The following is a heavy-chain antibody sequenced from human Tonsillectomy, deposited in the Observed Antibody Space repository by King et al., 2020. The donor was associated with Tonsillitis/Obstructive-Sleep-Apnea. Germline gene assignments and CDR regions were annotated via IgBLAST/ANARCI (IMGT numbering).Heavy chain of an antibody. CDR1: AGSFSDYY. D-gene: IGHD3-22*01. CDR3: AREGCDSSGPVPMDV. CDR2: INHSGST. V-gene: IGHV4-34*01. J-gene: IGHJ6*02. Sequence: VQLQQWGAGLLKPSETLSLTCAVYAGSFSDYYWSWIRQPPGKGLEWIGEINHSGSTNYNPSLKSRVTISVDTSKNQFSLKLSSVTAADTAVYYCAREGCDSSGPVPMDVWGQGTTVTVSS.